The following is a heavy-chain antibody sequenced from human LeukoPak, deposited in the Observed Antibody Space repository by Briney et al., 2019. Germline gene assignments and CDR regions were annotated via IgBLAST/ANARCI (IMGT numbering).Heavy chain of an antibody. Sequence: ETGGSLRLSCAASGFTFSSYSMNWVRQAPGKGLEWVSYISSSSSTIYYADSVKGRFTISRDNSKNTLYLQMNSLRAEDTAVYYCAKEGVVPACGGQGTLVTVSS. CDR3: AKEGVVPAC. CDR2: ISSSSSTI. V-gene: IGHV3-48*01. D-gene: IGHD2-2*01. CDR1: GFTFSSYS. J-gene: IGHJ4*02.